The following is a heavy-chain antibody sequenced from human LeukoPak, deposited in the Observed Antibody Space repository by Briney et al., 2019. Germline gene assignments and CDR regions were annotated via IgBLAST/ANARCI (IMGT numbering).Heavy chain of an antibody. J-gene: IGHJ5*02. CDR3: ARDPHIVVVPAAIRGWFDP. CDR2: ISAYNGNT. D-gene: IGHD2-2*02. V-gene: IGHV1-18*03. CDR1: GYTFSSYG. Sequence: ASVKVSCKASGYTFSSYGISWVRRAPGQGLEWMGWISAYNGNTNYAQKLQGRLTMTTDTSTSTAYMELRSLRSDDMAVYYCARDPHIVVVPAAIRGWFDPWGQGTLVTVSS.